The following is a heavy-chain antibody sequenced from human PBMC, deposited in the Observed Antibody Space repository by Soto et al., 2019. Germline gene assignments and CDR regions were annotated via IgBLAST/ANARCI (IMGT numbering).Heavy chain of an antibody. CDR1: GFIFEDFA. J-gene: IGHJ4*02. CDR3: AKDVGSYYYDTSAYLYDY. CDR2: ISWNSATL. V-gene: IGHV3-9*01. Sequence: GGSLRLSCVGSGFIFEDFAMNWVRQVPGKGLEWVSGISWNSATLAYADSVKGRFIVSRDNAKNILYLQMNSLRPEDAALYYCAKDVGSYYYDTSAYLYDYWGQGTLVTVPQ. D-gene: IGHD3-22*01.